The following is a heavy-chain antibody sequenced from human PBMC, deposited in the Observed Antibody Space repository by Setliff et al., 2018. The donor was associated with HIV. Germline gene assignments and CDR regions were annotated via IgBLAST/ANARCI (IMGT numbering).Heavy chain of an antibody. CDR3: AKGRPRIQVWEGFDY. J-gene: IGHJ4*02. V-gene: IGHV4-34*01. D-gene: IGHD5-18*01. CDR1: GESFSAYF. Sequence: SETLSLTCAVYGESFSAYFWNWIRQPPGKGLEWIGEMYHSGTTNYNPSLTSRVTISVDKSKNQFSLNLTSVTAADTAVYYCAKGRPRIQVWEGFDYWGQGILVTVSS. CDR2: MYHSGTT.